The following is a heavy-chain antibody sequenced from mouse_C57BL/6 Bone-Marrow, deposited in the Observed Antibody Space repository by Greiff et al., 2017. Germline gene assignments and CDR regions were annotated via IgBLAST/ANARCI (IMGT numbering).Heavy chain of an antibody. Sequence: QVHVKQSGAELVRPGASVTLSCKASGYTFTDYEMHWVKQTPVHGLEWIGAIDPETGGTAYNQKFKGKAILTADKSSSTAYMELRSLTSEDSAVYYCTRSGDGYPWYVDVWGTGTTVTVSS. D-gene: IGHD2-3*01. CDR2: IDPETGGT. CDR1: GYTFTDYE. V-gene: IGHV1-15*01. J-gene: IGHJ1*03. CDR3: TRSGDGYPWYVDV.